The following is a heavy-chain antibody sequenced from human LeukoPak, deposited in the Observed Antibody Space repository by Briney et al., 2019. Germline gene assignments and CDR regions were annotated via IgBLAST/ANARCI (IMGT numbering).Heavy chain of an antibody. CDR3: ARGGWGAAADPYYYYYYMDV. V-gene: IGHV4-34*01. CDR1: GGSFSGYY. Sequence: SETLSLTCAVYGGSFSGYYWSWIRQPPGKGLEWIGEINHSGSTNYNPSLKSRVTISVDTSKNQFSLKLSSVTAADTAVYYCARGGWGAAADPYYYYYYMDVWGKGTTVTVSS. J-gene: IGHJ6*03. D-gene: IGHD6-13*01. CDR2: INHSGST.